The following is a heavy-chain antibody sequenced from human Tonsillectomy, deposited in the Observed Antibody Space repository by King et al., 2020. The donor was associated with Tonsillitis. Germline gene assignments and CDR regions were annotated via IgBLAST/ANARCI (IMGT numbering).Heavy chain of an antibody. J-gene: IGHJ4*01. CDR2: IYYSGST. Sequence: QLQESGPGLVKPSETLSLTCTVSGGSISSSTYYWGWIRQPPGKGLEWIGSIYYSGSTYYNPSLKSRVTISVDTSQNHFSLKLSSVPAADTAVYYCAGVGAKAPTVVAFDYWGQGTLVTVSS. V-gene: IGHV4-39*07. CDR3: AGVGAKAPTVVAFDY. CDR1: GGSISSSTYY. D-gene: IGHD3-16*01.